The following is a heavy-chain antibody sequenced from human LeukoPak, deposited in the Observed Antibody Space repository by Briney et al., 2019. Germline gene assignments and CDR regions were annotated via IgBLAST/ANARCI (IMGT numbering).Heavy chain of an antibody. V-gene: IGHV5-51*07. J-gene: IGHJ4*02. CDR2: IYPGDSDSDI. Sequence: GESLKISCKGSGYSFTTYWIGWVHQMPGKGLEWMGIIYPGDSDSDIRYSPSFQGQVTFSADKSISTAYLQWSSLKASDTAIHYCARSTWATGGDYWGQGTLVTVSS. D-gene: IGHD1-1*01. CDR1: GYSFTTYW. CDR3: ARSTWATGGDY.